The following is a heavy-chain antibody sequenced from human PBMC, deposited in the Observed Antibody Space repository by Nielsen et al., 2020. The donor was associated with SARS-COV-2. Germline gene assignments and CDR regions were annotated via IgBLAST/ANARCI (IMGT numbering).Heavy chain of an antibody. D-gene: IGHD6-13*01. CDR2: INHSGST. Sequence: RQPPGKGLEWIGEINHSGSTNYNPSLKSRVTISVDTSKNQFSLKLSSVTAADTAVYYCARLSGYSSSWAAHYYYYGMDVWGQGTTVTVSS. CDR3: ARLSGYSSSWAAHYYYYGMDV. V-gene: IGHV4-34*01. J-gene: IGHJ6*02.